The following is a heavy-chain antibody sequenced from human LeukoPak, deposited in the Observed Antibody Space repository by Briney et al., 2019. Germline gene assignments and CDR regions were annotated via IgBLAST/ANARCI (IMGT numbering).Heavy chain of an antibody. CDR1: GGSISSYY. D-gene: IGHD6-19*01. J-gene: IGHJ3*02. CDR3: ARDPGYSSGWYRRSGAFDI. CDR2: IYYSGST. V-gene: IGHV4-59*12. Sequence: PSETLSLTCTVSGGSISSYYWSWIRQPPGKGLEWIGYIYYSGSTNYNPSLKSRVTMSVDTSKNQFSLKLSSVTAADTAVYYCARDPGYSSGWYRRSGAFDIWGQGTMVTVSS.